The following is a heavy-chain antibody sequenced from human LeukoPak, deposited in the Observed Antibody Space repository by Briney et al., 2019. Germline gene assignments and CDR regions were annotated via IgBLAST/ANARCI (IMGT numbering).Heavy chain of an antibody. CDR1: GDSISIYY. J-gene: IGHJ4*02. V-gene: IGHV4-59*01. CDR3: ARGRGDSRGTSFDS. CDR2: IYYTGST. Sequence: PSETLSLTCTVSGDSISIYYWSWIRQPPGKGLEWIGYIYYTGSTTYNPSLKSRPTISIDTSKNQFSLNLISLTAADTAVYYCARGRGDSRGTSFDSWGQGTLVTVSS. D-gene: IGHD3-22*01.